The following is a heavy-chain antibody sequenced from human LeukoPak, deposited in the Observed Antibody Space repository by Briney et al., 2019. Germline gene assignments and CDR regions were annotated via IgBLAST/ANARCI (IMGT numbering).Heavy chain of an antibody. D-gene: IGHD4/OR15-4a*01. V-gene: IGHV3-23*01. J-gene: IGHJ4*02. Sequence: GGTLRLSCAASGFTFSSYGMSWVRQAPGKGLEWVSAISATGGTTYYADSVKGRFTISRDNSKNTLYLQMNSLRAEDTAVYYCARRAGAYSHPYDYWGQGTLVTVSS. CDR3: ARRAGAYSHPYDY. CDR1: GFTFSSYG. CDR2: ISATGGTT.